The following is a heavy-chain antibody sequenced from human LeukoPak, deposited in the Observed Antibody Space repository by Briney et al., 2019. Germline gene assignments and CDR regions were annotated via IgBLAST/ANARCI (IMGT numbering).Heavy chain of an antibody. J-gene: IGHJ4*02. CDR1: GFTFSSYA. D-gene: IGHD2-15*01. CDR2: ISGSGDST. CDR3: AKVGGSRDIVVVVAVTFDY. Sequence: GSLRLSCAASGFTFSSYAMSWVRQAPGKGLEWVSTISGSGDSTYYADSVKGRFTISRDNSMNTLYLQMNCLRAEDTAVYYCAKVGGSRDIVVVVAVTFDYWGQGTLVTVSS. V-gene: IGHV3-23*01.